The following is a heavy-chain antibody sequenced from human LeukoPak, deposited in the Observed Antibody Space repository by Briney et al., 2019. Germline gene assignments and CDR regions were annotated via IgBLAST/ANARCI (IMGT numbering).Heavy chain of an antibody. CDR2: INPSGGST. CDR1: GYTFTSYD. V-gene: IGHV1-46*01. J-gene: IGHJ4*02. CDR3: ARSIQLWLRFDY. Sequence: GASVKVSCKASGYTFTSYDINWVRQAPGQGLEWMGIINPSGGSTSYAQKFQGRVPMTRDMSTSTVYMELSSLRSEDTAVYYCARSIQLWLRFDYWGQGTLVTVSS. D-gene: IGHD5-18*01.